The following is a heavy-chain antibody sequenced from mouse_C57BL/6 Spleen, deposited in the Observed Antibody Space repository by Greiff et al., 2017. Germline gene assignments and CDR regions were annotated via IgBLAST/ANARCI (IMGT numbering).Heavy chain of an antibody. CDR2: IYPGDGDT. CDR3: ASPLTGTNYFDY. V-gene: IGHV1-80*01. J-gene: IGHJ2*01. D-gene: IGHD4-1*01. Sequence: QVQLQQSGAELVKPGASVKISCKASGYAFRSYWMNWVKQRPGKGLEWIGQIYPGDGDTNYNGKFKGKATLTADKSSSTAYMQLSSLTSEDSAVYFCASPLTGTNYFDYWGQGTTLTVSS. CDR1: GYAFRSYW.